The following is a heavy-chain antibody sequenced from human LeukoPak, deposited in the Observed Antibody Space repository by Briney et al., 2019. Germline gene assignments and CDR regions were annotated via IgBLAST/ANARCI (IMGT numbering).Heavy chain of an antibody. J-gene: IGHJ4*02. Sequence: GGSLRLSCAASGFTFSSYSMNWVRRAPGKGLEWVSSISSSSSYIYYAGSVKGRFTISRDNAKNSLYLQMNSLRAEDTAVYYCARDVAGHDYWGQGTLVTVSS. CDR2: ISSSSSYI. CDR3: ARDVAGHDY. V-gene: IGHV3-21*01. CDR1: GFTFSSYS. D-gene: IGHD6-19*01.